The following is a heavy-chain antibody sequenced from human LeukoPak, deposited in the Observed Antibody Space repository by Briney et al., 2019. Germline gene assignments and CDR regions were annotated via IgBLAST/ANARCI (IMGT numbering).Heavy chain of an antibody. CDR1: GFTFSSYG. J-gene: IGHJ4*02. Sequence: GGSLRLSCAASGFTFSSYGMHWVAQPPGKGLEWVAVIWYDGSNKYYADSVKGRFTISRDNSKNTLYLQMNSLRAEDTAVYYCARDQGIAAAGTGGYFDYWGQGTLVTVSS. D-gene: IGHD6-13*01. V-gene: IGHV3-33*01. CDR2: IWYDGSNK. CDR3: ARDQGIAAAGTGGYFDY.